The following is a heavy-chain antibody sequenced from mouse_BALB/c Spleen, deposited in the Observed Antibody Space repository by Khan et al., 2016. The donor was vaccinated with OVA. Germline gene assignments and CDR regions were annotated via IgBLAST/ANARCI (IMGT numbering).Heavy chain of an antibody. CDR2: ISSGGDYT. CDR1: GFSFSSYN. D-gene: IGHD1-3*01. V-gene: IGHV5-6*01. CDR3: ARHLTCSFAY. Sequence: EVELVESGGDLVKPGGSLKLSCAASGFSFSSYNMSWVRQTPDKRLEWVATISSGGDYTYYPDNVKGRFTISRDNAKNTLYLQMSSLKSEDTAMYYGARHLTCSFAYWGQGTLVTVSA. J-gene: IGHJ3*01.